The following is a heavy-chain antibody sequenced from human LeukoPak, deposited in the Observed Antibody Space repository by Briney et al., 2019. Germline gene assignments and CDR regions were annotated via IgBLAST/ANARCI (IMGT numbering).Heavy chain of an antibody. Sequence: GSQRLSCAASGFTFSSYAMSWVRQAPGKGLEWVSAISGSGGSTYYADSVKGRFTISRDNAKNSLYLQMNSLRAEDTAVYYCARAESRCGGDCYYGEYYFDYWGQGTLVTVSS. V-gene: IGHV3-23*01. D-gene: IGHD2-21*02. CDR1: GFTFSSYA. CDR2: ISGSGGST. CDR3: ARAESRCGGDCYYGEYYFDY. J-gene: IGHJ4*02.